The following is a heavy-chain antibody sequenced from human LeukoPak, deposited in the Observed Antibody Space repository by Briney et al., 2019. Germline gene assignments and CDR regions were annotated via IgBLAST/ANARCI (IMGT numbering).Heavy chain of an antibody. V-gene: IGHV4-34*01. CDR1: GGSFSGYY. CDR3: ARDSSTSRQDACDM. D-gene: IGHD2-2*01. CDR2: MNHSGST. J-gene: IGHJ3*02. Sequence: SETLSLTCAVYGGSFSGYYWSWLRQPPGKGLEGIGEMNHSGSTNYNPSLKSRVTISVDTSKNHVSLKLSCVTAADTAVYYCARDSSTSRQDACDMWGQGTMVTVSS.